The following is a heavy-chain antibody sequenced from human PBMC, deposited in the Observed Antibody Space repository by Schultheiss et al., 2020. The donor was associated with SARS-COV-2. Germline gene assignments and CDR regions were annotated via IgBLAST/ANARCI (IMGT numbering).Heavy chain of an antibody. CDR2: IDSDGGNT. CDR3: AKDHDYGETGY. V-gene: IGHV3-74*03. J-gene: IGHJ4*02. D-gene: IGHD4-17*01. CDR1: GFTFSNYW. Sequence: GESLKISCAAYGFTFSNYWMHWVRQAPGKGLVWVSRIDSDGGNTKYADSVKVRFTISRSNSKNTLSLQMNSLRAEDTAVYYCAKDHDYGETGYWGQVTLVTVAS.